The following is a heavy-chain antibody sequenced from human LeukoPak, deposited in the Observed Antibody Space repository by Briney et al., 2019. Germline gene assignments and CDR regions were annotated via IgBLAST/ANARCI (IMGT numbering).Heavy chain of an antibody. Sequence: SETLSLTCTVSGGSISSGGYYWSWIRQPPGKGLEWIGYIYHSGSTYYNPSLKSRVTISVDTSKNQFSLKLSSVTAADTAVYYCARTPGGGGSYYFDYWGQGTLVTVSS. D-gene: IGHD1-26*01. V-gene: IGHV4-30-2*01. J-gene: IGHJ4*02. CDR1: GGSISSGGYY. CDR3: ARTPGGGGSYYFDY. CDR2: IYHSGST.